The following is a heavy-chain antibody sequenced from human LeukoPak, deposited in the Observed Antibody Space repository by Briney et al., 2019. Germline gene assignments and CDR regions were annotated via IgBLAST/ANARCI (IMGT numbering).Heavy chain of an antibody. D-gene: IGHD3-3*01. V-gene: IGHV3-30*18. CDR2: ISYDGSNK. J-gene: IGHJ4*02. CDR3: AKDRPVWSGYYFDY. Sequence: GRSLRLSCAASGFTFSSYGMHWVRQAPGKGLEWVAVISYDGSNKYYADSVKGRFTISRDNSKNTLYLQMNSLRAEDTAVYYCAKDRPVWSGYYFDYWGQGTLATVSS. CDR1: GFTFSSYG.